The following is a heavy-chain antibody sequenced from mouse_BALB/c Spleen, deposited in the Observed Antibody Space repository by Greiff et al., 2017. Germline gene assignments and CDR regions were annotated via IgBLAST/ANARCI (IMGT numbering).Heavy chain of an antibody. CDR1: GYSITSDYA. CDR3: AETARATFAY. CDR2: ISYSGST. J-gene: IGHJ3*01. D-gene: IGHD3-2*01. V-gene: IGHV3-2*02. Sequence: ESGPGLVKPSQSLSLTCTVTGYSITSDYAWNWIRQFPGNKLEWMGYISYSGSTSYNPSLKSRISITRDTSKNQFFLQLNSVTTEDTATYYCAETARATFAYWGQGTLVTVSA.